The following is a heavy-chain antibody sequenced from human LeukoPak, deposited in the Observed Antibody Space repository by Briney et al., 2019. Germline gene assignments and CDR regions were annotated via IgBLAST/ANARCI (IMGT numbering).Heavy chain of an antibody. J-gene: IGHJ4*02. Sequence: GGSLRLSCAASGFTFSSYGMSWVRQAPGKGLEWVSAISGSGGSTYYADSVKGRFTISRDNAKNSLYLQMNSLRTEDTALYYCARRYCSSTNCYAFDSWGQGTLVTISS. D-gene: IGHD2-2*01. CDR1: GFTFSSYG. CDR3: ARRYCSSTNCYAFDS. V-gene: IGHV3-23*01. CDR2: ISGSGGST.